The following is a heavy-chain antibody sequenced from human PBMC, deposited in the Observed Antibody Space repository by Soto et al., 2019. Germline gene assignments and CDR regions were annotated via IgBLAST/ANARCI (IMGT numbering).Heavy chain of an antibody. D-gene: IGHD2-2*02. CDR2: IIPIFGTA. CDR3: AIDLYTLNAEGSFDY. CDR1: GGTFSSYA. V-gene: IGHV1-69*13. Sequence: SVKVSCKASGGTFSSYAISWVRQAPGQGLEWMGGIIPIFGTANYAQKFQGRVTITADESTSTAYMELGSLRSEDTAVYYCAIDLYTLNAEGSFDYWGQGTLVTVSS. J-gene: IGHJ4*02.